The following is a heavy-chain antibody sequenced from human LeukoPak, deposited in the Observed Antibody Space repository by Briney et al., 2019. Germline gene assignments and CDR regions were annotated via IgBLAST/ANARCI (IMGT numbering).Heavy chain of an antibody. V-gene: IGHV4-59*01. D-gene: IGHD6-19*01. Sequence: PSETLSFTCTVSGGSISSYYWSWIRQPPGKGLEWIGYIYYSGSTNYNPSLKSRVTISVDTSKNQFSLKLSSVTAADTAVYYCARDFRILAVAGSYYYYYGMDVWGQGTTVTVSS. J-gene: IGHJ6*02. CDR3: ARDFRILAVAGSYYYYYGMDV. CDR1: GGSISSYY. CDR2: IYYSGST.